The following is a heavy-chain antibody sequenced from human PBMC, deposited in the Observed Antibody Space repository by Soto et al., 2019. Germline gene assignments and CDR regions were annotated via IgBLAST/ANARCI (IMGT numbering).Heavy chain of an antibody. V-gene: IGHV3-30*18. CDR3: AKSSGTYYYDSSGYYTSKDAFDI. CDR1: GFTFSSYG. D-gene: IGHD3-22*01. CDR2: ISYDGSNK. J-gene: IGHJ3*02. Sequence: QVQLVESGGGVVQPGRSLRLSCAASGFTFSSYGMHWVRQAPGKGLEWVAVISYDGSNKYYADSVKGRFTISRDNSKNTLYLQMNSLRAEDTAVYYCAKSSGTYYYDSSGYYTSKDAFDIWCQGTMVTVSS.